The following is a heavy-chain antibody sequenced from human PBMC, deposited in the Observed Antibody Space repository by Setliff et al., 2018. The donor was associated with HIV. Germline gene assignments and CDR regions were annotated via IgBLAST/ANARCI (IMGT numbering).Heavy chain of an antibody. CDR1: GGSISGYY. CDR2: INPVGRND. J-gene: IGHJ4*02. D-gene: IGHD5-12*01. V-gene: IGHV4-34*04. CDR3: ARVGLRFKYTFDY. Sequence: PSETLSLTCAVYGGSISGYYWSWIRQPPGKGLEWIGEINPVGRNDNYNPSLNNRAAIVLDTSKNQFSQWLTSVTAADTAVYYCARVGLRFKYTFDYWGQGMLVTVSS.